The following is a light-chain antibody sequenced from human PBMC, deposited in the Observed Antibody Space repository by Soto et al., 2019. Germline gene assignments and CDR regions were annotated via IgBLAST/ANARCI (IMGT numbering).Light chain of an antibody. V-gene: IGLV1-47*01. CDR3: AAWDDSLSGVV. CDR1: SSNIGSNY. Sequence: QSVLTQPPSASGTPGQRVTISCSGSSSNIGSNYVCWFQQLPGTAPKLLIYRNDQRPSGVPDRFSGSKSGTSASLAINGLQSEDEADYYCAAWDDSLSGVVFGGGTQLTVL. J-gene: IGLJ2*01. CDR2: RND.